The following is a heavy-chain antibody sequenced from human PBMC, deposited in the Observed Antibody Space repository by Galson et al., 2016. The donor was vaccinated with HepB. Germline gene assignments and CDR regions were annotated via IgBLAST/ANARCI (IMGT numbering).Heavy chain of an antibody. D-gene: IGHD2/OR15-2a*01. V-gene: IGHV2-5*02. J-gene: IGHJ4*02. CDR2: IYWDDDK. CDR1: GFSLSTSGVS. CDR3: LHRRGVFESREYYFDY. Sequence: PALVKPTQTLTLTCTFSGFSLSTSGVSVGWIRQPPGKALEWLARIYWDDDKRYSPSLKSRVAITKDTSKNQAVLIMTNMDPLDTATYYCLHRRGVFESREYYFDYWGPGILVTVSS.